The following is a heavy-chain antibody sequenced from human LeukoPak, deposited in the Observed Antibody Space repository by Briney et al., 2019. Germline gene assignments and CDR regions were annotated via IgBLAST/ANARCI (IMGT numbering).Heavy chain of an antibody. CDR2: IKQDGSDK. J-gene: IGHJ4*02. CDR3: ARSSGSENYFDY. D-gene: IGHD5-12*01. CDR1: GFTFSNYW. V-gene: IGHV3-7*01. Sequence: PGGSLRLSCAASGFTFSNYWMSWVRQAPGKGLEWVANIKQDGSDKYYVDSVKGRFTISRDNAKNSLYLQMNSLRAEDTAVYYCARSSGSENYFDYWGQGTLVTVSS.